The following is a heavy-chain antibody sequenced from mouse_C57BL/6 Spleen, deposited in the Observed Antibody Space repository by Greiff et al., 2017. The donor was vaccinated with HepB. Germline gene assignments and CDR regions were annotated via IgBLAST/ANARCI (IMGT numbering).Heavy chain of an antibody. CDR1: GYAFSSYW. CDR3: ARPSYDYNYYAMDY. CDR2: IYPGDGDT. V-gene: IGHV1-80*01. Sequence: VQLQESGAELVKPGASVKISCKASGYAFSSYWMNWVKQRPGKGLEWIGQIYPGDGDTNYNGKFKGKATLTADKSSSTAYMQLSSLTSEDSAVYFCARPSYDYNYYAMDYWGQGTSVTVSS. D-gene: IGHD2-4*01. J-gene: IGHJ4*01.